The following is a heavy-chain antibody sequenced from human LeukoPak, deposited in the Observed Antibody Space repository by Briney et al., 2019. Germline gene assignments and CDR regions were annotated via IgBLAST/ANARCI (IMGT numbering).Heavy chain of an antibody. V-gene: IGHV3-23*01. J-gene: IGHJ4*02. D-gene: IGHD1-26*01. CDR3: AKDYSGNYLKDY. Sequence: PGGSLRLSCAASGFTFSSYAMSWVRQAPGKGLEWVSSISGTGGSTYYADSVKGRFTISRDNSKNTLYLQMNSLRAEDTAVYYCAKDYSGNYLKDYWGQGTLVTVSS. CDR1: GFTFSSYA. CDR2: ISGTGGST.